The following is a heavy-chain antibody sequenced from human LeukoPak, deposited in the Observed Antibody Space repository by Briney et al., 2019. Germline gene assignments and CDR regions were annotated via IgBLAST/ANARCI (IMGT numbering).Heavy chain of an antibody. CDR1: GYIFSSND. CDR3: ARGPFGSGSFLDY. J-gene: IGHJ4*02. Sequence: ASVKVSCKASGYIFSSNDINWVRQAAGQGLEWMGWMNPNSGDTGYTQKFQGRVAMTRGTSITTAYMELTSLRSEDTAVYYCARGPFGSGSFLDYWGQGTLVTVSS. V-gene: IGHV1-8*01. D-gene: IGHD3-10*01. CDR2: MNPNSGDT.